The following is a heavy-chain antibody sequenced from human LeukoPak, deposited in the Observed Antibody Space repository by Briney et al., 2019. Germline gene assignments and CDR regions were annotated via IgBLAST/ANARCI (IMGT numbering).Heavy chain of an antibody. CDR2: IYHSGST. D-gene: IGHD5-12*01. V-gene: IGHV4-30-2*01. CDR3: ARHWDIVPTWGRWFGP. CDR1: GGSISSGGYS. J-gene: IGHJ5*02. Sequence: PSETLSLTCAVSGGSISSGGYSWSWIRQPPGKGLEWIGYIYHSGSTYYNPSLKSRVTISVDRSKNQFSLKLSSVTAADTAVYYCARHWDIVPTWGRWFGPWGQGTLVTVS.